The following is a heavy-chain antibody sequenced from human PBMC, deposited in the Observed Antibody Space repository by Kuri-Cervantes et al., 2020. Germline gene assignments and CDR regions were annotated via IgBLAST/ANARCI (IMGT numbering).Heavy chain of an antibody. D-gene: IGHD2-15*01. CDR2: ISSSSSYI. V-gene: IGHV3-21*04. Sequence: LSLTCAASGFTFSSYSMNWVRQAPGKGLEWVSSISSSSSYIYYADSVKGRFTISRDNAKNSLYLQMNSLRAEDTAVYYCARVGDDYYYGMDVWGQGTTVTVSS. J-gene: IGHJ6*02. CDR3: ARVGDDYYYGMDV. CDR1: GFTFSSYS.